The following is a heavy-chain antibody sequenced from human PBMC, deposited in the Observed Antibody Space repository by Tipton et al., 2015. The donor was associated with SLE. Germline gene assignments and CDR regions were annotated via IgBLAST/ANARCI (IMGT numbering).Heavy chain of an antibody. CDR1: GSSISSYY. CDR3: ARDPRGSGSFDY. CDR2: IYYSGST. Sequence: TLSLTCTVSGSSISSYYWSWIRQPPGKGLEWIGYIYYSGSTNYNPSLKSRVTISVDTSKNQFSLKLSSVTAADTAVYYCARDPRGSGSFDYWGQGTLVTVSS. J-gene: IGHJ4*02. D-gene: IGHD3-22*01. V-gene: IGHV4-59*01.